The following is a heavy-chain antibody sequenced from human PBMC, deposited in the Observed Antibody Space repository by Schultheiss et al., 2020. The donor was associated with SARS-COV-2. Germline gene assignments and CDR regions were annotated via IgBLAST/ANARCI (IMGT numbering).Heavy chain of an antibody. CDR1: GGSFSGYY. Sequence: SQTLSLTCAVYGGSFSGYYWGWIRQPPGKGLEWIGSIDHSGSTNYNPSLKSRVTISVDTSKNQFSLKLSSVTAADTAVYYCARAPDYGGNPFAYWGQGTLVTVSS. CDR3: ARAPDYGGNPFAY. V-gene: IGHV4-34*01. D-gene: IGHD4-23*01. CDR2: IDHSGST. J-gene: IGHJ4*02.